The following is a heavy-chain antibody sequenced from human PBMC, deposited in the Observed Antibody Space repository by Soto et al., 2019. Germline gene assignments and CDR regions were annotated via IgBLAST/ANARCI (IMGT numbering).Heavy chain of an antibody. CDR1: GGSFSGYY. D-gene: IGHD3-22*01. Sequence: PSETLSLTCAVYGGSFSGYYWSWIRQPPGKGLEWIGEINHSGSTNYNPSLKSRVTISVDTSKNQFSLKLSSVTAADTAVYYCARGKRYYYDSSGYYGYWGQGILVTVSS. CDR2: INHSGST. V-gene: IGHV4-34*01. CDR3: ARGKRYYYDSSGYYGY. J-gene: IGHJ4*02.